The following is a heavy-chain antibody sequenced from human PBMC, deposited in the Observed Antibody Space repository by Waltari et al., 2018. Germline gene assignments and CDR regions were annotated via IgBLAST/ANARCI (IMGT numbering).Heavy chain of an antibody. V-gene: IGHV3-33*01. D-gene: IGHD2-2*01. Sequence: QVQLAESGGGVFQPGRSLRLSCAASGFAFSTYAMHWVRQAPGKGMEWFADMWHDGKNKYYSDPVKGRFTISRDNSKNTLYLQMNGLRAEDTAVYYCAREGKPSAISYWGQGTLVAVSS. J-gene: IGHJ4*02. CDR3: AREGKPSAISY. CDR1: GFAFSTYA. CDR2: MWHDGKNK.